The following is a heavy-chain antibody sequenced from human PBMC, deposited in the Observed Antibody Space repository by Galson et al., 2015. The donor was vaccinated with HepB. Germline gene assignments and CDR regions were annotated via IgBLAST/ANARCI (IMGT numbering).Heavy chain of an antibody. CDR1: GFTFSDHY. V-gene: IGHV3-72*01. CDR2: SRNRANSYTT. Sequence: SLRLSCATSGFTFSDHYMDWVRQAPGKGLEWVGRSRNRANSYTTEYAASVKGRFTISRDDSKNSLYLQMNSLKTEDTAVYYCVGGGPRGLLGAIAYWGQGTLVGVSS. CDR3: VGGGPRGLLGAIAY. D-gene: IGHD1-26*01. J-gene: IGHJ4*02.